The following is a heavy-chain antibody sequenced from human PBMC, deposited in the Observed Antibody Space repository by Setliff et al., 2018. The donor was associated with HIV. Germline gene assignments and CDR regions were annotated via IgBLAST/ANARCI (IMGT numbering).Heavy chain of an antibody. V-gene: IGHV4-38-2*02. Sequence: RDPPGKGLEWIGSFFHSGNTYYNPSLKSRVTMSVDTSQNQFSLKLRSVNAADTAVYYCARDWVTRSNYYGSGSPWYFDFWGRGILVTVSS. CDR2: FFHSGNT. CDR3: ARDWVTRSNYYGSGSPWYFDF. J-gene: IGHJ2*01. D-gene: IGHD3-10*01.